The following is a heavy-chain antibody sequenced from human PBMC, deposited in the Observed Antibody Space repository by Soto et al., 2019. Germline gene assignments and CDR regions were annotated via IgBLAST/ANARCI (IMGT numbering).Heavy chain of an antibody. D-gene: IGHD3-10*01. V-gene: IGHV4-31*03. J-gene: IGHJ4*02. CDR3: ARGVTH. CDR1: GGSISSGGYY. Sequence: QVQLQESGPGLVKPSQTLSLTCTVSGGSISSGGYYWSWIRQHPGKGLEWIGYLYYSGSTSYNPSLKSRLTISADTSKNQVALKLSSVTAADSAVYYCARGVTHWGQGTLVTVAS. CDR2: LYYSGST.